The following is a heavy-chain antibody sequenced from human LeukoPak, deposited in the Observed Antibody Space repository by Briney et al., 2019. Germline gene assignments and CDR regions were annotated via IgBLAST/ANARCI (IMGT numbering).Heavy chain of an antibody. Sequence: GGSLRLSCEASGFTFNSYAMRWVRQAPGKGLEWVSSISGSGGSTYYADSVKGRFTISRDNSKNTLYLQMNSLRAGDTAVYYCAKVVRVGAIDYWGQGTLVTVSS. CDR2: ISGSGGST. V-gene: IGHV3-23*01. D-gene: IGHD1-26*01. CDR1: GFTFNSYA. CDR3: AKVVRVGAIDY. J-gene: IGHJ4*02.